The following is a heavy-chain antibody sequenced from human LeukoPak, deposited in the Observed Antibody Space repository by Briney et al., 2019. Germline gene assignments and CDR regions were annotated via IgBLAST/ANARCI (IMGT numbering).Heavy chain of an antibody. V-gene: IGHV4-30-4*01. D-gene: IGHD3-22*01. CDR1: GGSISSGDYY. J-gene: IGHJ4*02. CDR3: ARIPLLYYDSSGYYLDY. Sequence: PSETLSLTCTVSGGSISSGDYYWSWIRQPPGKGLKWIGYIYYSGSTYYNPSLKSRVTISVDTSKNQFSLKLSSVTAADTAVYYCARIPLLYYDSSGYYLDYWGQGTLVTVSS. CDR2: IYYSGST.